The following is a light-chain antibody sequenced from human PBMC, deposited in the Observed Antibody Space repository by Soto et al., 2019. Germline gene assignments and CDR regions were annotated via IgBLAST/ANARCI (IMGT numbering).Light chain of an antibody. V-gene: IGLV2-14*01. J-gene: IGLJ2*01. CDR2: EVR. CDR3: SSYSTINTLVV. Sequence: QSALTQPASVSGSPGQSITISCTGTSSDIGGYNYVSWYQQHPGKAPKLMIYEVRNRPSGVSNRFSGSRSGNTASLAISGLQAEDEADYYCSSYSTINTLVVFGGGTKVTVL. CDR1: SSDIGGYNY.